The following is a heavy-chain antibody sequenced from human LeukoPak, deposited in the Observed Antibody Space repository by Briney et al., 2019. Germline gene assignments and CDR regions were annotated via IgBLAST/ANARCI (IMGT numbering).Heavy chain of an antibody. CDR2: INTNTGNP. V-gene: IGHV7-4-1*02. Sequence: GASVKVSCKASGYTFTSYAMNWVRQAPGQGLEWMGWINTNTGNPTYAQGFTGRFVFSLDTSVSTAYLQTSSLKAEDTAVYYCARPVLPYYYYGMDVWGQGTTVTVSS. CDR3: ARPVLPYYYYGMDV. J-gene: IGHJ6*02. CDR1: GYTFTSYA.